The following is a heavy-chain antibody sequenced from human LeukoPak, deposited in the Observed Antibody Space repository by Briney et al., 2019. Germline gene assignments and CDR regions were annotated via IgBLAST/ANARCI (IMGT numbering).Heavy chain of an antibody. CDR2: ISSSSSTI. Sequence: GGSLRLSCSASGFTFSSYSMNWVRQAPGKGLEWVSYISSSSSTIYYADSVKGRFTISRDNAKNSLYLQMNSLRAEDTAVYYCARARDVPNYYYYYMDVWGKGTTVTVSS. V-gene: IGHV3-48*01. CDR1: GFTFSSYS. CDR3: ARARDVPNYYYYYMDV. J-gene: IGHJ6*03.